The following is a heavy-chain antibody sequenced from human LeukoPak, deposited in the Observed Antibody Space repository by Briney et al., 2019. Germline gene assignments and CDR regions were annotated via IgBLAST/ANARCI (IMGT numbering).Heavy chain of an antibody. V-gene: IGHV3-74*01. CDR1: GFTFSSYW. D-gene: IGHD3-16*01. J-gene: IGHJ4*02. CDR2: INSDGSST. CDR3: ASSTLGQLPDY. Sequence: GGSLRLSCAASGFTFSSYWMHWVRQAPGKGLVWVSRINSDGSSTSYADSVKGRFTISRDNAKNTLYLQMNSLRAEDTAVYYCASSTLGQLPDYWGQGTLVTVSS.